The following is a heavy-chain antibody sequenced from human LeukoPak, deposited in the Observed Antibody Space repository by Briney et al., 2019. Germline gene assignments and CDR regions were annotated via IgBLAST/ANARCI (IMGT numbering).Heavy chain of an antibody. CDR1: GYSISSGYY. Sequence: SETLSLTCSVSGYSISSGYYWTWIRQPPGKGLEWIGNIYHSGSTYNNPSLKSRVTMSVDTPKNQFSLKLTSVTAADTAVYYCARGGGNNFDYWGQGTLVTVSS. CDR2: IYHSGST. D-gene: IGHD4-23*01. J-gene: IGHJ4*02. V-gene: IGHV4-38-2*02. CDR3: ARGGGNNFDY.